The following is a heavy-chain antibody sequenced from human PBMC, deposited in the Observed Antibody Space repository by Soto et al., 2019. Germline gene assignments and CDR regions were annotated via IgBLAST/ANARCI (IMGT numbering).Heavy chain of an antibody. V-gene: IGHV4-31*03. D-gene: IGHD3-22*01. CDR3: ARAPRCMIVARRFDY. Sequence: QVQLQESGPGLVKPSQTLSLTCTVSGGSISSGGYYWSWIRQHPGKGLEWIGYIYYSGSTYYNPSHKSRVTISVDTSKNQFSLKLSSVTAADTAVYYCARAPRCMIVARRFDYWGQGTLVTVSS. CDR1: GGSISSGGYY. CDR2: IYYSGST. J-gene: IGHJ4*02.